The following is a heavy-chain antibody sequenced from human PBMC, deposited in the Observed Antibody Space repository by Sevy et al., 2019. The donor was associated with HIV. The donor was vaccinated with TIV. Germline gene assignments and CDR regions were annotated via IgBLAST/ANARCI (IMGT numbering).Heavy chain of an antibody. D-gene: IGHD3-3*01. Sequence: ASVKVSCQASGGTFSNYAINWVRQAPGQGLEWMGGTIPIFGTTYYAQKFQGRVTITADDSTTTVYMELGSLRSDDTAVYYCATPRRYYDFWSGYPPFDYWGQGTQVTVSS. CDR2: TIPIFGTT. CDR1: GGTFSNYA. V-gene: IGHV1-69*13. CDR3: ATPRRYYDFWSGYPPFDY. J-gene: IGHJ4*02.